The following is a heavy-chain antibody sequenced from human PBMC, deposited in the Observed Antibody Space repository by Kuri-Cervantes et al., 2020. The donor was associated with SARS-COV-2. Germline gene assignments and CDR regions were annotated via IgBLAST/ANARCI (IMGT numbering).Heavy chain of an antibody. J-gene: IGHJ4*02. CDR1: GSSFSNFW. V-gene: IGHV5-51*01. D-gene: IGHD3-10*01. Sequence: GESLKISCEGSGSSFSNFWSAWVRQMPGKGLEWMGIIYPGDSDTRYSPSFQGQVTISADKSISTAYLQWASLKASDTAMYYCAIPRRDYGSGSRYGGFDYWGQGTLVTVSS. CDR2: IYPGDSDT. CDR3: AIPRRDYGSGSRYGGFDY.